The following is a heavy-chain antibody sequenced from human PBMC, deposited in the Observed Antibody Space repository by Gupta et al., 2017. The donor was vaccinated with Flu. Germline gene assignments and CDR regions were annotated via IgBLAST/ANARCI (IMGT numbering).Heavy chain of an antibody. CDR1: V. J-gene: IGHJ4*02. CDR2: ISNDEVAK. CDR3: AREGSSSGWAGLFDY. V-gene: IGHV3-30*04. D-gene: IGHD6-19*01. Sequence: VMQWVRQAPGKGPEWVALISNDEVAKTYADSGKGRFTIFRDTSKNTLYLQMENLRPEDGAVYYCAREGSSSGWAGLFDYWGQGTLVTVSS.